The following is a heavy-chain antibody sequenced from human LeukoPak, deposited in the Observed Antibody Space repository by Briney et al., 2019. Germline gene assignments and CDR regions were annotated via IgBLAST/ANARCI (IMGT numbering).Heavy chain of an antibody. Sequence: GESLKISCKGSGYSFTSYWISWVRQMPGKGLEWMGRIDPSDSYTNYSPSFQGHVTISADKSISTAYLQWSSLEASDTAMYYCARLDSGPFDYFDYWGQGTLVTVSS. CDR2: IDPSDSYT. CDR3: ARLDSGPFDYFDY. V-gene: IGHV5-10-1*01. CDR1: GYSFTSYW. D-gene: IGHD5-12*01. J-gene: IGHJ4*02.